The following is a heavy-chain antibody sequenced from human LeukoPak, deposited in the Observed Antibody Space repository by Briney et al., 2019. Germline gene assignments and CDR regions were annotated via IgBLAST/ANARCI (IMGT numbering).Heavy chain of an antibody. D-gene: IGHD6-19*01. Sequence: ASVKVSCKASGSTFTNYDINWVRQATGQRLEWMGWMNPNSGNTGYAQKFQGRATIAKSTSITTAYMDLSSLRSEDTAVYYCVRGVRFAGAGTHYYFDYWGQGTLVTVSS. CDR1: GSTFTNYD. CDR3: VRGVRFAGAGTHYYFDY. V-gene: IGHV1-8*01. CDR2: MNPNSGNT. J-gene: IGHJ4*02.